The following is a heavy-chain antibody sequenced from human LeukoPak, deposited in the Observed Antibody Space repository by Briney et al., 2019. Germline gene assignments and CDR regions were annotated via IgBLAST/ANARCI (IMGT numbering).Heavy chain of an antibody. J-gene: IGHJ4*02. V-gene: IGHV4-4*07. D-gene: IGHD6-19*01. CDR2: VHASGST. CDR3: ARVGSGWYFDD. CDR1: GDSISSYY. Sequence: SETLSLTCTVSGDSISSYYWSWIRQPAGKGLQWIGRVHASGSTHYNPSHQSRVTISADMSTNQLSLTLTSVTAADTAVYYCARVGSGWYFDDWGQGTLVTVSS.